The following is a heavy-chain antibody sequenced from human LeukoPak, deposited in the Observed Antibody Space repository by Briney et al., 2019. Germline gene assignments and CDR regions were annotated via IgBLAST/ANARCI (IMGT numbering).Heavy chain of an antibody. D-gene: IGHD3-22*01. Sequence: GGSLRLSCAASGFTFSSYSMNWVRQAPGKGLEWVSSISSSSSYIYYADSVKGRFTISRDNAKNSLYLQMNSLRAEDTAVYYCARDLGDYYDSSGYSVDANYWGQGTLVTVSS. CDR3: ARDLGDYYDSSGYSVDANY. J-gene: IGHJ4*02. V-gene: IGHV3-21*01. CDR2: ISSSSSYI. CDR1: GFTFSSYS.